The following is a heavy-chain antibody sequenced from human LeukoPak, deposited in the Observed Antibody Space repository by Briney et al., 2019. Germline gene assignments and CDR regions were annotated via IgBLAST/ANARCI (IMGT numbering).Heavy chain of an antibody. V-gene: IGHV4-59*01. CDR2: MYSSGSN. D-gene: IGHD1-14*01. CDR1: GGSMSSYY. CDR3: ARGGTAGLAD. Sequence: PSQTLSLTCTVSGGSMSSYYWTWIRQPPGKGLDWIGYMYSSGSNNFNPALKSRVTISVDTSKNQFSLNLSSVTAADTAVYYCARGGTAGLADWGRGTLVTASS. J-gene: IGHJ4*02.